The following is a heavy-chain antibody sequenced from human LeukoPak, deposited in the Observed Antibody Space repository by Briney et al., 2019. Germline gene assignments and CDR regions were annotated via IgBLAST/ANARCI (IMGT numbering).Heavy chain of an antibody. V-gene: IGHV3-64D*09. Sequence: GGSLRLSCSASGFTFSSYAMHWVRQAPGKGREYVSAISSNGGSTYYADSVKGRFTISRDNSKNTLYLQMSSLRAEDTAVYYCVKDYYYDGSGYQRGGDYWGQGTLVTVSS. J-gene: IGHJ4*02. CDR2: ISSNGGST. CDR3: VKDYYYDGSGYQRGGDY. D-gene: IGHD3-22*01. CDR1: GFTFSSYA.